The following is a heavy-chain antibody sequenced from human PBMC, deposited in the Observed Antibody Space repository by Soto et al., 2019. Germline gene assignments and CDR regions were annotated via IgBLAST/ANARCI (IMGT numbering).Heavy chain of an antibody. V-gene: IGHV1-2*02. Sequence: ASVKVSCKAAGYTFTGYYMHWVRQAPGQGLEWMGWINPNSGGTNYAQKFQGRVTITRDTSISTAYMELSRLRSDDTAAYYCARDRFDFPEYGDYVLFPCFSGKYYFDYWGQGTLVTVSS. CDR1: GYTFTGYY. D-gene: IGHD4-17*01. CDR3: ARDRFDFPEYGDYVLFPCFSGKYYFDY. CDR2: INPNSGGT. J-gene: IGHJ4*02.